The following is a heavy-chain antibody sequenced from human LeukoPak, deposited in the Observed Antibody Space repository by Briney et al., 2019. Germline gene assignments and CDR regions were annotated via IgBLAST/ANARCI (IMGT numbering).Heavy chain of an antibody. V-gene: IGHV1-8*01. CDR2: MNPNSGNT. CDR3: ALLYYDSSGYVVP. Sequence: ASVKVSCKASGYTFTSYDINWVRQATGQGLEWMGWMNPNSGNTGYAQKFQGRVTMTRNTSISTAYMELSSLRSEDTAAYYCALLYYDSSGYVVPWGQGTLVTVSS. J-gene: IGHJ5*02. CDR1: GYTFTSYD. D-gene: IGHD3-22*01.